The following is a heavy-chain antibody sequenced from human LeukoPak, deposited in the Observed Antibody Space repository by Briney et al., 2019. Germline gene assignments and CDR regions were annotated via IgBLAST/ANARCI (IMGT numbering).Heavy chain of an antibody. CDR3: ARSIASSFYYMDV. CDR2: IYTSGST. Sequence: SETLSLTCTVSGGSISSGSYYWGWIRQPAGKGLEWIGRIYTSGSTNYNPSLKSRDTISVDTSKNQFSLKLSSVTAADTAVYYCARSIASSFYYMDVWGKGTTVTVSS. D-gene: IGHD2-15*01. V-gene: IGHV4-61*02. CDR1: GGSISSGSYY. J-gene: IGHJ6*03.